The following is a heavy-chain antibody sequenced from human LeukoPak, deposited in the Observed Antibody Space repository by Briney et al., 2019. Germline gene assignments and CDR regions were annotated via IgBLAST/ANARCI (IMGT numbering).Heavy chain of an antibody. J-gene: IGHJ4*02. CDR2: IIPILGTA. CDR1: GGTFSSYA. CDR3: ASPALTTVTTSSRLGY. V-gene: IGHV1-69*13. Sequence: SVKVSCKASGGTFSSYAISWVRQAPGQGLEWMGGIIPILGTANYAQKFQGRVTITADESTSTAYMELSSLRSEDTAVYYCASPALTTVTTSSRLGYWGQGTLVTVSS. D-gene: IGHD4-11*01.